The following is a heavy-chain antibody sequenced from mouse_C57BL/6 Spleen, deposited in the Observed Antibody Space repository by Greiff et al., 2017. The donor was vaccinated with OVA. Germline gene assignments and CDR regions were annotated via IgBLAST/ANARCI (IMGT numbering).Heavy chain of an antibody. CDR1: GFTFSSYA. J-gene: IGHJ3*01. CDR2: ISSGGDYI. D-gene: IGHD2-4*01. CDR3: TRAYDYDVGFAY. Sequence: EVMLVESGEGLVKPGGSLKLSCAASGFTFSSYAMSWVRQTPEKRLEWVAYISSGGDYIYYADTVKGRFTISRDNARNTLYLQMSSLKSEDTAMYYCTRAYDYDVGFAYWGQGTLVTVSA. V-gene: IGHV5-9-1*02.